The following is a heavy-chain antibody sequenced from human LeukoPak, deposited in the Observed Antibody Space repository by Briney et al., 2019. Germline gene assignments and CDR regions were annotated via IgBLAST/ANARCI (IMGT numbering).Heavy chain of an antibody. J-gene: IGHJ3*02. CDR1: GYSFTTSC. D-gene: IGHD2-15*01. CDR2: ISPGNSDT. CDR3: ARSVVVAATDAFAI. Sequence: LGESLKISCKVSGYSFTTSCIGWVRQMPGKSLEWMGIISPGNSDTRYSPSFQGPVTISADKSVSTAYLQWSSLKASDTAMYYCARSVVVAATDAFAIWGQGTMVTVSS. V-gene: IGHV5-51*01.